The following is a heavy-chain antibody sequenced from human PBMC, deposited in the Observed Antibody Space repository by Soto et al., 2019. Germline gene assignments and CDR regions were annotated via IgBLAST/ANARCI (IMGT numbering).Heavy chain of an antibody. CDR1: GFSLSTSGVG. CDR3: AHVRTRVTILGAHP. D-gene: IGHD3-16*01. J-gene: IGHJ5*02. V-gene: IGHV2-5*02. Sequence: QITLKESGPTLVKPTQTLTLTCTFSGFSLSTSGVGVGWIRQPPGKALEWLALIYWDDDKRYSPSLKSRLTTTKDPAKTRVFLKSTNMDPVNPPKFYLAHVRTRVTILGAHPWGKEPLSPFPS. CDR2: IYWDDDK.